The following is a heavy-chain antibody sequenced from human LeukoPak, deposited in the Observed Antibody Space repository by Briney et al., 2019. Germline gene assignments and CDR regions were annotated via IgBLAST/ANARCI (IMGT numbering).Heavy chain of an antibody. CDR1: GFTFRSYA. CDR3: ARPRRGVINDAFDT. D-gene: IGHD3-10*01. J-gene: IGHJ3*02. Sequence: GGSLRLSCAASGFTFRSYAMSWVRQAPGKGLEWVSTMSGSGGSTYNADSVRGRFTISRDNSKDTLYLQMNSLRVEDTAVYYCARPRRGVINDAFDTWGQGTMDTVSS. V-gene: IGHV3-23*01. CDR2: MSGSGGST.